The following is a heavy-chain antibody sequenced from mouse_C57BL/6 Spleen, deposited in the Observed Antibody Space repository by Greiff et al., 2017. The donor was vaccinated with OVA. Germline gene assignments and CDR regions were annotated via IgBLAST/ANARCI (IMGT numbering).Heavy chain of an antibody. CDR1: GFTFSSYA. V-gene: IGHV5S21*01. CDR2: ISSGGDYI. CDR3: TRRPSKGAMDY. Sequence: EVKLMESGEGLVKPGGSLKLSCAASGFTFSSYAMSWVRQTPEKRLEWVAYISSGGDYIYYADTVKGRFTISRDNARNTLYLQMSSLKSEDTAMYYCTRRPSKGAMDYWGQGTSVTVSS. J-gene: IGHJ4*01. D-gene: IGHD2-5*01.